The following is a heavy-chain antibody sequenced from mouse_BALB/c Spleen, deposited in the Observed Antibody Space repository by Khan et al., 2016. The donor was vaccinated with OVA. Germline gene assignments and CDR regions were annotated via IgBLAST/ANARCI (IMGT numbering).Heavy chain of an antibody. CDR1: GYTFINYW. J-gene: IGHJ2*01. D-gene: IGHD1-1*01. Sequence: QVQLQQSGAELAKPGASVKMSCKASGYTFINYWILWVKQRPGQGLEWIGYINPNTGYTEYNQNFKDKATLTADKSSSTAYKQLSSLTSEDSAVYYCARKGLRWDFDYWGQGTTLTVSS. CDR3: ARKGLRWDFDY. V-gene: IGHV1-7*01. CDR2: INPNTGYT.